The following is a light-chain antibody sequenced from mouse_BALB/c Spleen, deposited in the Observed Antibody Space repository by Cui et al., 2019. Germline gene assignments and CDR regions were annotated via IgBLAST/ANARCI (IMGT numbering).Light chain of an antibody. Sequence: DIKMTQPPSSMYASLGERVTIPCKASQDINSYLSWFQQKPGKSPKTLIYRANRLVDGVPSRFSGSGSGQDYSLTISSLEYEDMGIYYCLQYDEFPYTFGGGTKLEIK. J-gene: IGKJ2*01. CDR3: LQYDEFPYT. V-gene: IGKV14-111*01. CDR1: QDINSY. CDR2: RAN.